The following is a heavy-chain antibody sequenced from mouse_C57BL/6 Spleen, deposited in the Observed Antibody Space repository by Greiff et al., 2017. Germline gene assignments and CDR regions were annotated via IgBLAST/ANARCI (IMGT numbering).Heavy chain of an antibody. CDR1: GYTFTSYW. Sequence: VQLQQPGAELVKPGASVKLSCKASGYTFTSYWMHWVKQRPGQGLEWIGMIHPNSGSTNYNEKFKSKATLTVDKSSSTAYMQLSSLTSEDSAVYYCARSDYYGSSSMDYWGQGTSVTVSS. D-gene: IGHD1-1*01. V-gene: IGHV1-64*01. CDR2: IHPNSGST. CDR3: ARSDYYGSSSMDY. J-gene: IGHJ4*01.